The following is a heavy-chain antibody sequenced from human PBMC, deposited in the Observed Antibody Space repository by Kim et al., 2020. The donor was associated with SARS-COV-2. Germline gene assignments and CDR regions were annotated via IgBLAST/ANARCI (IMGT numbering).Heavy chain of an antibody. J-gene: IGHJ2*01. CDR1: GFTFSSYS. D-gene: IGHD2-2*02. CDR3: ARGYCSSTSCYTGGRYFDL. Sequence: GGSLRLSCAASGFTFSSYSMNWVRQAPGKGLEWVSYISSSSSTIYYADSVKGRFTISRDNAKNSLYLQMNSLRDEDTAVYYCARGYCSSTSCYTGGRYFDLWGRGTLVTVSS. V-gene: IGHV3-48*02. CDR2: ISSSSSTI.